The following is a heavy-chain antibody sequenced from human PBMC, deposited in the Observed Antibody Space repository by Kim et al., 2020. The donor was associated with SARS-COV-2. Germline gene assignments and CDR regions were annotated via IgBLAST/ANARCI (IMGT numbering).Heavy chain of an antibody. V-gene: IGHV3-30*04. CDR1: GFTFSSYD. D-gene: IGHD4-4*01. Sequence: GGSLRLSCAASGFTFSSYDMHWVRQAPGKGLEWVAVISYDGSNKYYADSVKRRFTISRDNSKNTLYLQMNSLRAEDTAVYYCARDRTVTPYGMDVWGQGT. CDR2: ISYDGSNK. CDR3: ARDRTVTPYGMDV. J-gene: IGHJ6*02.